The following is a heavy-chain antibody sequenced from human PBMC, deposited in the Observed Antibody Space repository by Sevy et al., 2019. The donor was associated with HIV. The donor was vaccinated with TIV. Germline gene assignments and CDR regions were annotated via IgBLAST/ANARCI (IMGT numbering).Heavy chain of an antibody. D-gene: IGHD3-16*02. CDR1: GGTFSSYA. Sequence: ASVKVSCKASGGTFSSYAISWVRKAPGQGLEWMGGIIPILGIANYAQKFQGRVTITADKSTSTAYMELSSLRSEDTAVYYCARGRLSDYYYYMDVWGKGTTVTVSS. V-gene: IGHV1-69*10. J-gene: IGHJ6*03. CDR3: ARGRLSDYYYYMDV. CDR2: IIPILGIA.